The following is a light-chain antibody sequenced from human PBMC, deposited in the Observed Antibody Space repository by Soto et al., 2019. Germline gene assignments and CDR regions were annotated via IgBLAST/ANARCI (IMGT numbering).Light chain of an antibody. V-gene: IGLV1-40*01. J-gene: IGLJ2*01. CDR3: QSYDSSLDVV. CDR2: GHS. Sequence: QSVLTQPPSVSGAPGQRVTISCTGSSSNIGAGYDVHWYQQLPGTAPKLLIYGHSNRPSGVPDRFSGSKSGTSASLAITGLQAEDEADYYCQSYDSSLDVVFGGGTQLTVL. CDR1: SSNIGAGYD.